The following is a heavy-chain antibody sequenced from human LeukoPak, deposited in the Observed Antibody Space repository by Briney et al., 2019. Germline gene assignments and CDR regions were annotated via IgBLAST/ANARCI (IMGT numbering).Heavy chain of an antibody. V-gene: IGHV4-39*07. CDR1: GGSISSSSYY. CDR3: ARRRYSPYYYGSDWRLDY. D-gene: IGHD3-10*01. Sequence: PSETLSLTCTVSGGSISSSSYYWSWIRQPPGKGLEWIGEINHSGSTNYNPSLKSRVTISVDTSKNQFSLKLSSVTAADTAVYYCARRRYSPYYYGSDWRLDYWGQGTLVTVSS. CDR2: INHSGST. J-gene: IGHJ4*02.